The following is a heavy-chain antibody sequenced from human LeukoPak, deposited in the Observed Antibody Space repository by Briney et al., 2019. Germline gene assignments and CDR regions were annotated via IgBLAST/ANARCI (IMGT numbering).Heavy chain of an antibody. Sequence: SETLSLTCTVSGGSISSYYWSWIRHPPGKGLEWIGYISYSGSTNYNPSLKSRVTISVDTSKHQFSLKLSAATAADTAVYYCARGPHKFDYWGQGSLVTVSS. J-gene: IGHJ4*02. CDR2: ISYSGST. V-gene: IGHV4-59*01. CDR3: ARGPHKFDY. CDR1: GGSISSYY.